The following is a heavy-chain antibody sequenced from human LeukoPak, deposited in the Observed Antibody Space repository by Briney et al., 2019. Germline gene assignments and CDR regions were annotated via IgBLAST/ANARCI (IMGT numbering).Heavy chain of an antibody. CDR2: ISYDGSNK. D-gene: IGHD2-15*01. V-gene: IGHV3-30*18. Sequence: XLRLSXAASGFXFSSYGMPWVRQAPGKGLEWVAVISYDGSNKYYADSVKGRFTISRDNSKNTLYLQMNSLRAEDTAVYYCAKDLTVVVVAATSGLWFDPWGQGTLVTVSS. CDR3: AKDLTVVVVAATSGLWFDP. CDR1: GFXFSSYG. J-gene: IGHJ5*02.